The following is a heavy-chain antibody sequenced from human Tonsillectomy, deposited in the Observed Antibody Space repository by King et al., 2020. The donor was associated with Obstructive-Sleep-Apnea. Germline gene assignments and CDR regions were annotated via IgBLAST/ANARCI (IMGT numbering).Heavy chain of an antibody. CDR1: GGSISSYY. CDR3: ARNPFGQYSNWLDP. Sequence: VQLQESGPGLVKPSETLSLTCTVSGGSISSYYWSWIRQPPGKGLEWIGYVYYSGSTNYNPSLKSRVTISVDTSKNQFSLKLYSVTPADTAVYYCARNPFGQYSNWLDPGGQGTPVTVSS. J-gene: IGHJ5*02. V-gene: IGHV4-59*01. CDR2: VYYSGST. D-gene: IGHD5-12*01.